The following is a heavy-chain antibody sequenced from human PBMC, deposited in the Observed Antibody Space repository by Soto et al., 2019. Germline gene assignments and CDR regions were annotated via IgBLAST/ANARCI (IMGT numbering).Heavy chain of an antibody. Sequence: GGSLRLSCTVSGFPLGDYAMSWVRRAPGKGLGGEGFIRSKFYGGTTEYAASVKGRFTISRDDSKSIAYLQMNSLKTEDTAVYYCTRAAELGVVITTGYDYWGQGTLVTVSS. D-gene: IGHD3-22*01. CDR2: IRSKFYGGTT. J-gene: IGHJ4*02. CDR3: TRAAELGVVITTGYDY. V-gene: IGHV3-49*04. CDR1: GFPLGDYA.